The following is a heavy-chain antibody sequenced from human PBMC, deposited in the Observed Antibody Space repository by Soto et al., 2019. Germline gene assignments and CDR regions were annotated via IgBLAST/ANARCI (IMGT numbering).Heavy chain of an antibody. J-gene: IGHJ6*02. CDR1: GGSISSNNW. D-gene: IGHD3-22*01. CDR2: IYHRGST. V-gene: IGHV4-4*02. Sequence: SETLSLTCAVSGGSISSNNWWSWVRQSPGKGLEWIGKIYHRGSTDYNSSLKSRVTISVDKSKNHFSLKLSSVTAADTAVYYCARVGDYDSSGYSYYYGMDVWGQGTTVTVSS. CDR3: ARVGDYDSSGYSYYYGMDV.